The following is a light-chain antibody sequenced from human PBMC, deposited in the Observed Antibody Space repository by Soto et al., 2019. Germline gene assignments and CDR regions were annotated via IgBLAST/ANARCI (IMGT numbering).Light chain of an antibody. J-gene: IGLJ1*01. CDR3: SSYTSSSTLGV. Sequence: QSVLTQPASVSGSPGQSITISCTGTSSDVGGYNYVSWYQQHPGKAPKLMIYDVSNRPSGVSNRFSGSKSGNTASLTISGLQAEDVADYYCSSYTSSSTLGVFGTGTKGTVL. CDR1: SSDVGGYNY. V-gene: IGLV2-14*01. CDR2: DVS.